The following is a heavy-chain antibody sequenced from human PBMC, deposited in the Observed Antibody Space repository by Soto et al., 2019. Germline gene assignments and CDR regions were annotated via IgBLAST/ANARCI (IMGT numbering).Heavy chain of an antibody. CDR3: ARSQGSSTSLEIYYYYYYGMDV. V-gene: IGHV1-46*01. D-gene: IGHD2-2*01. Sequence: GASVKVSCKASGYTFTSDYMHWVRQAPGQGLEWMARIYPSDGSTIYSQNFKGRFSVTRDTSTSTDFMELSSLRSEDTAVYYCARSQGSSTSLEIYYYYYYGMDVWGQGTTVTV. CDR1: GYTFTSDY. J-gene: IGHJ6*02. CDR2: IYPSDGST.